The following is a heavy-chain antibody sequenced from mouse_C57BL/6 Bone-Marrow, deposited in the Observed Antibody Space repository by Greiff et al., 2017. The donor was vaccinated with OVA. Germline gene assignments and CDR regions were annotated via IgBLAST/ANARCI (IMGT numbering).Heavy chain of an antibody. CDR2: IYPGGGYT. CDR3: ARRGNYLFDY. J-gene: IGHJ2*01. V-gene: IGHV1-63*01. D-gene: IGHD2-1*01. CDR1: GYTFTNYW. Sequence: QVQLQQSGAELVRPGTSVKMSCKASGYTFTNYWIGWAKQRPGHGLEWIGDIYPGGGYTTYNEQFKGKATLTADKSSSTAYMQFSSLTSEDSAIYYYARRGNYLFDYWGQGTTLTVSS.